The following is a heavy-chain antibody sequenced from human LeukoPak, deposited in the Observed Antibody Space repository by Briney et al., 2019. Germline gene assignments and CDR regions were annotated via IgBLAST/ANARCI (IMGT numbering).Heavy chain of an antibody. J-gene: IGHJ4*02. CDR2: ISSSGTTT. Sequence: GGSLRLSCAVSGFTFSDFNMNWVRQAPGKGLEWIAYISSSGTTTLYADSVKGRFTISRDNAENSLSLQMNGLRPDDTAFYFCAKNGYCHNWISYWGQGTLVTVSS. V-gene: IGHV3-48*04. CDR1: GFTFSDFN. CDR3: AKNGYCHNWISY. D-gene: IGHD2-8*02.